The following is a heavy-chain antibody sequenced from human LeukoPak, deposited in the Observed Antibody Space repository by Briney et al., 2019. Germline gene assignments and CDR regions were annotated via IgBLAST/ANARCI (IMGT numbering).Heavy chain of an antibody. J-gene: IGHJ2*01. CDR3: ARPGTSYGDYGWYFDL. CDR2: ISAYNGNT. Sequence: ASVKVSCKASGYTFTSYGISWVRQAPGQGLEWMGWISAYNGNTNYAQKLQGRVTMTTDTSTSTAYMELRSLRSDDTAVYFCARPGTSYGDYGWYFDLWGRGTLVTVSS. D-gene: IGHD4-17*01. CDR1: GYTFTSYG. V-gene: IGHV1-18*04.